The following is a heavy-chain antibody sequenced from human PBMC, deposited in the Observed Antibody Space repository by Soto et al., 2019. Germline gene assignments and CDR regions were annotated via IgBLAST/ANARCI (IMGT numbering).Heavy chain of an antibody. V-gene: IGHV1-2*02. CDR3: TRARAPFGVGSSDY. CDR1: GYTYTGNY. J-gene: IGHJ4*02. CDR2: INPNSGGT. D-gene: IGHD3-3*01. Sequence: ASVKVSCKASGYTYTGNYMHWVRQAPGQGLEWMGWINPNSGGTNYAQKFQGRVTMTRDTSIITAYMELSRLRSDDTAVYYCTRARAPFGVGSSDYWGPGTLVTVSS.